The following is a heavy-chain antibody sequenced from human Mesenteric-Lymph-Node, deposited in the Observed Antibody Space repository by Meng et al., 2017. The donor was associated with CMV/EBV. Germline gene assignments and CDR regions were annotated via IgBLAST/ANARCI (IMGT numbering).Heavy chain of an antibody. J-gene: IGHJ2*01. CDR2: ISYIGSP. Sequence: SCGSLSSGGYYWSSLRPHPGEGLEWIGYISYIGSPTYRPPLKNRVTISLDTSKNQFSLNLRSVTTADTAVYYCARAGIPQTSGYFDLWGRGTLVTVSS. V-gene: IGHV4-61*08. CDR3: ARAGIPQTSGYFDL. D-gene: IGHD2-2*02. CDR1: CGSLSSGGYY.